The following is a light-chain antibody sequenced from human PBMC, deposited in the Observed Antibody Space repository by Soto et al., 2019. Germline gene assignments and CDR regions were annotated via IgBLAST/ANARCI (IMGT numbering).Light chain of an antibody. Sequence: EIVMTQSPATLSVSPGEKATLSCRASQSVSSNLAWYQQKPGQAPRLLIYGASTRATGTPARFSGSGSGTEFTLTISSLQSEDFAVYYCQQYNNWRPRLTLGQATRLEIK. CDR1: QSVSSN. V-gene: IGKV3-15*01. J-gene: IGKJ5*01. CDR3: QQYNNWRPRLT. CDR2: GAS.